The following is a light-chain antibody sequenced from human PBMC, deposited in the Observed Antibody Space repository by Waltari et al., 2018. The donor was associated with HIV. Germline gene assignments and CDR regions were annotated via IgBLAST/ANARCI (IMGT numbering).Light chain of an antibody. CDR1: ADVVNRPHC. V-gene: IGLV7-46*01. CDR2: DSN. J-gene: IGLJ2*01. Sequence: QPVITQELSLTVSPGGAVILSCPSIADVVNRPHCSYWFQQRPGQAPKTLIFDSNNRYSWTPARFTGSFLGGKAALTLTGAQPEDDADYYCLLSYDGDVVFGGGTKLTVL. CDR3: LLSYDGDVV.